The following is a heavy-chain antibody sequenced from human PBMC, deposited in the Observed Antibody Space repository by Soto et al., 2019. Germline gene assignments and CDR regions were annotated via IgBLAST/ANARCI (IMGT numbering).Heavy chain of an antibody. CDR2: IIPIFGTA. D-gene: IGHD6-13*01. CDR1: GGTFLIYA. Sequence: SVKVSCRASGGTFLIYAISWLLQAPVQGLEWMGGIIPIFGTANYAQKFQGRVTITADESTSTAYMELNSLRAEDTAVYYCARAGRGIAAAGMFDPWGQGTLVTVSS. CDR3: ARAGRGIAAAGMFDP. V-gene: IGHV1-69*13. J-gene: IGHJ5*02.